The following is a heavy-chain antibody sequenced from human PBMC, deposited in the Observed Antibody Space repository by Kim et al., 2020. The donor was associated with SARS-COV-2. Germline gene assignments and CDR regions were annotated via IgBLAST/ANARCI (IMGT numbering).Heavy chain of an antibody. V-gene: IGHV4-34*01. J-gene: IGHJ6*02. D-gene: IGHD2-2*01. Sequence: RVTISVDTSKNQFSLKLSSVTAADTAVYYCARVLRRGTSRYYYYYYGMDVWGQGTTVTVSS. CDR3: ARVLRRGTSRYYYYYYGMDV.